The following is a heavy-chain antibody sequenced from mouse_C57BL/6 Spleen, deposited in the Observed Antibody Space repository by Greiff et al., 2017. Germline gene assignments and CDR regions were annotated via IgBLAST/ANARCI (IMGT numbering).Heavy chain of an antibody. Sequence: QVQLQQSGAELMQPGASVTLSCKATGYTFTGYWIEWVKQRPGHGLEWIGEILPGSGSTTYNEKFKGKATFTADTSSNTAYMQLSSLTTEDSAIYYCARNYYGSRGFAYWGQGTLVTVSA. CDR1: GYTFTGYW. J-gene: IGHJ3*01. CDR3: ARNYYGSRGFAY. V-gene: IGHV1-9*01. D-gene: IGHD1-1*01. CDR2: ILPGSGST.